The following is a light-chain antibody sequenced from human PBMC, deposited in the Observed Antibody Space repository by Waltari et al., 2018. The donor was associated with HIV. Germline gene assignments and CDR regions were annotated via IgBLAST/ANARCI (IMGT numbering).Light chain of an antibody. CDR3: GTWNSGLSAVV. Sequence: QSVLTQPPSVSAAPGQRVTIPCSGSRPNIGSNAVSWYQQLPGTAPKLLIFDNYKRPSGIPDRFSGSKSGTSATLGITGLQTGDEADYYCGTWNSGLSAVVFGGGTKLTVL. CDR1: RPNIGSNA. J-gene: IGLJ3*02. CDR2: DNY. V-gene: IGLV1-51*01.